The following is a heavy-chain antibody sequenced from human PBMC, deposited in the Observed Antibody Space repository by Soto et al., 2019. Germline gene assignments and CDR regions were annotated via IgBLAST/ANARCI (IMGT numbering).Heavy chain of an antibody. J-gene: IGHJ4*01. CDR1: GGSISSYY. Sequence: SETLSLTCTVSGGSISSYYWSWIRQPPGKGLEWIGYMYYTGSFHYNPSLKGRVAISVDTSKSRFSLRLTSVTAADTAVYYCVRTYSSGWYPSYYFDSWGHGTLVTVSS. V-gene: IGHV4-59*08. CDR2: MYYTGSF. CDR3: VRTYSSGWYPSYYFDS. D-gene: IGHD6-19*01.